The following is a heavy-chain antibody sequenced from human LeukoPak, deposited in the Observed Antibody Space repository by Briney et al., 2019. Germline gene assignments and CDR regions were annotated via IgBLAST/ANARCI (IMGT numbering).Heavy chain of an antibody. CDR2: MNQDGSEK. J-gene: IGHJ4*02. D-gene: IGHD2-21*01. V-gene: IGHV3-7*02. CDR3: AKLANRGQYWQFDH. CDR1: GFSFTDYW. Sequence: GGSLRLSCAASGFSFTDYWMSWVRQAPGKGVWWVANMNQDGSEKYYVDSVRGRFSISRDNATKSLSLQMNSLRAEDTAVNYCAKLANRGQYWQFDHWGQGTLVTVSS.